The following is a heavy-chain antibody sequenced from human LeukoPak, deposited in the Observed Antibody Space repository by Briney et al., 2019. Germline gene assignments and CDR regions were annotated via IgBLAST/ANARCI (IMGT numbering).Heavy chain of an antibody. Sequence: GGSLRLSCTTSGFTFTNYGINWVRQAPGKGLEWVAAIWYDGSKTSYTDSVKGRFTVSRDISKNTVYLQMNGLRAEDTAVYYCARDTYDSSGYYYQDYWGQGTLVTVSS. D-gene: IGHD3-22*01. J-gene: IGHJ4*02. CDR3: ARDTYDSSGYYYQDY. CDR1: GFTFTNYG. V-gene: IGHV3-33*01. CDR2: IWYDGSKT.